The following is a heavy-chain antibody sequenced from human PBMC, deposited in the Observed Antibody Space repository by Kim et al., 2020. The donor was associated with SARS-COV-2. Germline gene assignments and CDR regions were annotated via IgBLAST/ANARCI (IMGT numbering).Heavy chain of an antibody. CDR1: GFTFSSYG. D-gene: IGHD4-17*01. V-gene: IGHV3-30*18. J-gene: IGHJ6*02. CDR2: ISYDGSNK. Sequence: GGSLRLSCAASGFTFSSYGMHWVRQAPGKGLEWVAVISYDGSNKYYADSVKRRFTISRDNSKNTLYLQMNSLRAEDTAVYYCAKDRGGDYGEYGMDVWG. CDR3: AKDRGGDYGEYGMDV.